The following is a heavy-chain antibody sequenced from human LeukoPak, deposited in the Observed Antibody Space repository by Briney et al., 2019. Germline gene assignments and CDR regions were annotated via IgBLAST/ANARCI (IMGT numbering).Heavy chain of an antibody. D-gene: IGHD6-13*01. V-gene: IGHV1-8*01. CDR2: MNPRSGST. CDR3: ARDGRGAAAADDPLDI. Sequence: ASVKVSRKASGYTFTNHDFNWMRQAAGQGLEWLGWMNPRSGSTGYAQKFRGRVTMTRDTSITTAYMELSSLTSEDTAVYYCARDGRGAAAADDPLDIWGQGTTVTVSS. J-gene: IGHJ3*02. CDR1: GYTFTNHD.